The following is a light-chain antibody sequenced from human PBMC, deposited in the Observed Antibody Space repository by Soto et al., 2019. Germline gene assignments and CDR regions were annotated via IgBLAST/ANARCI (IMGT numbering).Light chain of an antibody. CDR1: QSVSNN. CDR3: QQRADWPIT. J-gene: IGKJ5*01. CDR2: RAT. Sequence: EIVLTQSPGTLSLSPGERATLSCRASQSVSNNYLAWYQQKPGQAPRLLIYRATARAAGIPARFGGSGSGTEFTLTISSLQSEDFAIYYCQQRADWPITFGQGTRLET. V-gene: IGKV3-15*01.